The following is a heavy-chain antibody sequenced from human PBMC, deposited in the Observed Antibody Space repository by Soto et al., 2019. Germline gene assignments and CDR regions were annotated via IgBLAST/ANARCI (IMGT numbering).Heavy chain of an antibody. J-gene: IGHJ4*02. D-gene: IGHD3-3*01. CDR3: ASLTRTIFGVVITPPDY. Sequence: PGGSLRLSCAASGFTFSDYYMSWIRQAPGKGLEWVSYISSSGSTIYYADSVKGRFTISRDNAKNSLYLQMNSLRAEDTAVYYCASLTRTIFGVVITPPDYWGQGTLVTVSS. CDR1: GFTFSDYY. V-gene: IGHV3-11*01. CDR2: ISSSGSTI.